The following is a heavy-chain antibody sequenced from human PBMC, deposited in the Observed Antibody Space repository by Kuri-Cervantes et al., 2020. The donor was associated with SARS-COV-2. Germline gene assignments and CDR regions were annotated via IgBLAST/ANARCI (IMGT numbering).Heavy chain of an antibody. J-gene: IGHJ6*02. CDR3: ARGWDYGSGSYYPRGDYGMDV. CDR1: GGSISSSSYY. Sequence: SETLSLTCTVSGGSISSSSYYWGWIRQPPGKGLEWIGSIYYSGSTYYNPSLKSRVTISVDTSKNQFSLKLSSVTAADTAVYYCARGWDYGSGSYYPRGDYGMDVWGQGTTVTGSS. V-gene: IGHV4-39*07. CDR2: IYYSGST. D-gene: IGHD3-10*01.